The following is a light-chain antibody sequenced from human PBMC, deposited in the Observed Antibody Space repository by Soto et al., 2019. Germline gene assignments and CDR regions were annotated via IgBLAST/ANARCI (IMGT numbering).Light chain of an antibody. V-gene: IGKV1-39*01. CDR1: QSISKY. Sequence: DIQMTQSPSSLSASVGDRVTITCRASQSISKYLNWYQQRPGEAPELLMYGASTLQSGVPSRFSGSGPGTAFTLTISSLQPEDFATYSCQQSYGSPTFGGGTKLDI. CDR3: QQSYGSPT. J-gene: IGKJ4*01. CDR2: GAS.